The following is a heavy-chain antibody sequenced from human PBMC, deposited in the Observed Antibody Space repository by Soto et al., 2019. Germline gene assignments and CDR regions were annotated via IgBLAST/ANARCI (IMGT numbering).Heavy chain of an antibody. D-gene: IGHD5-18*01. Sequence: KPSETLSLTCTVSGDSMTSDNYFWSWIRQHPGKGLEWIGYFYYSGNAYYNPSLKSRITVSIDTSESQFSLHLRSVTAADTAVYYCARGGYTYGHETLDYWGQGILVTVSS. V-gene: IGHV4-31*03. CDR1: GDSMTSDNYF. CDR3: ARGGYTYGHETLDY. CDR2: FYYSGNA. J-gene: IGHJ4*02.